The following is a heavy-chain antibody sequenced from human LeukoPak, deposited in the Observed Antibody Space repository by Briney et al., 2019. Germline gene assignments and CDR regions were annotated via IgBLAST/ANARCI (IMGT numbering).Heavy chain of an antibody. Sequence: GESLKISCKGSGYSFTSCWIGWVRQMPGKGLEWMGIIYPGDSDTRYSPSFQGQVTISADKSISTAYLQWSSLKASDTAVYYCARQVAVAGAFQFDYWGQGTLVTVSS. D-gene: IGHD6-19*01. V-gene: IGHV5-51*01. CDR3: ARQVAVAGAFQFDY. CDR2: IYPGDSDT. CDR1: GYSFTSCW. J-gene: IGHJ4*02.